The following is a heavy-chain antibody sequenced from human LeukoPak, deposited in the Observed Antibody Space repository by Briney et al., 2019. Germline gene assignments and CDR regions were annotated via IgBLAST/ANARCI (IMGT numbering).Heavy chain of an antibody. D-gene: IGHD4-17*01. CDR3: ASSANYGDYDY. CDR2: IKQDGSEK. Sequence: GVSLRLSCAASGFTFSSYWMSWVRQAPGKGLEWVANIKQDGSEKYYVDSVKGRFTISRDNAKNSLYLQMNSLRAEDTAVYYCASSANYGDYDYWGQGTLVTVSS. J-gene: IGHJ4*02. V-gene: IGHV3-7*03. CDR1: GFTFSSYW.